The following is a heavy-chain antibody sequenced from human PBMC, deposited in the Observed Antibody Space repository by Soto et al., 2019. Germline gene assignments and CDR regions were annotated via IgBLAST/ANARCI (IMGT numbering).Heavy chain of an antibody. CDR3: ASGLGGLGKR. CDR2: INPNGGST. D-gene: IGHD3-16*01. Sequence: QVQLVQSGAEVKKPGASVKVSCKASGYTFTSYYMHWVRQAPGQGLEWMVIINPNGGSTSYAQKFQGRVTMTRDTSTSTVYMELSSLRSEDTAVYYCASGLGGLGKRWGQGTLVTVSS. V-gene: IGHV1-46*01. J-gene: IGHJ4*02. CDR1: GYTFTSYY.